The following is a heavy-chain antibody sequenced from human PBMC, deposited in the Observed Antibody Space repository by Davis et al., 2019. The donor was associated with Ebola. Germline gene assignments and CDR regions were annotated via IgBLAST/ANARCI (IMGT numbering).Heavy chain of an antibody. J-gene: IGHJ4*02. CDR2: ASGSGGHT. D-gene: IGHD2-15*01. V-gene: IGHV3-23*01. CDR1: GFIFSNYD. CDR3: ARYCHYPDCSYFDC. Sequence: PGGSLRLSCAASGFIFSNYDMSWVRQVPGKGLEWVSSASGSGGHTHYSDSVRGRFTISRDNSKNTLYLQMNSLRAEDTATYYCARYCHYPDCSYFDCWGQGTVVAVSS.